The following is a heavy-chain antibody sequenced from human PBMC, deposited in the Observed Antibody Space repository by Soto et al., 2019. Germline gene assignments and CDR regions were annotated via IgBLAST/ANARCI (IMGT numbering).Heavy chain of an antibody. D-gene: IGHD6-6*01. V-gene: IGHV5-10-1*01. CDR2: IDPSDSYT. CDR1: GYSFASYW. CDR3: ARLFEYSSSSSDYDYGMDV. J-gene: IGHJ6*02. Sequence: GVSLRISCKGSGYSFASYWISWVRQMPGKGLEWMGRIDPSDSYTNYSPSFQGHVTISADKSISTAYLQWSSLKASDTAMYYCARLFEYSSSSSDYDYGMDVWGQGTTVTVSS.